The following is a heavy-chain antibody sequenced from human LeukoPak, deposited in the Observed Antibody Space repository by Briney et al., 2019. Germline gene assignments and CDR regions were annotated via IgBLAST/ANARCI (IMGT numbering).Heavy chain of an antibody. V-gene: IGHV3-9*01. CDR2: ISWNSGSI. D-gene: IGHD3-22*01. Sequence: PGGSLRLSCAASGFTFDDYAMHWVRQAPGKGLEWVSGISWNSGSIGYADSVKGRFTISRDNAKDSLYLQMNSLRAEDTALYYCAKGSSWLLPLDFDHWGQGTLVTVSS. J-gene: IGHJ4*02. CDR3: AKGSSWLLPLDFDH. CDR1: GFTFDDYA.